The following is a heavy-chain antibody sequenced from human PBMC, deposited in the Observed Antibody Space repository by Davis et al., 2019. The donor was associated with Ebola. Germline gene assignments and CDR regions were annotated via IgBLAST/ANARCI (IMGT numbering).Heavy chain of an antibody. CDR2: IYYSGKT. V-gene: IGHV4-30-4*08. Sequence: PSETLSLTCSVSGDSISSGDYYWTWIRQPPGKGLEWIGHIYYSGKTSYNPSLKSRVTRSLDTSKNQFSLRLNSLTATVTAVYYCARLWISYSYFDYWGQGTLVPVSS. D-gene: IGHD2-21*01. J-gene: IGHJ4*02. CDR1: GDSISSGDYY. CDR3: ARLWISYSYFDY.